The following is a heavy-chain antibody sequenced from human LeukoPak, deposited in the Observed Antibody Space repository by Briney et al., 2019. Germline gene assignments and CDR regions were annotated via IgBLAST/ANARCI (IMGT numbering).Heavy chain of an antibody. V-gene: IGHV4-34*01. CDR1: GGSFSGYY. CDR2: INHSGST. Sequence: SETLSLTCAVYGGSFSGYYWSWIRQPPGKGLEWIGEINHSGSTNYNPSLKSRVTISVDTSKNQFSLKLSSVTAADTAVYYCARAGYYDSSGYYFPYYFDYWGQGTLVTASS. CDR3: ARAGYYDSSGYYFPYYFDY. J-gene: IGHJ4*02. D-gene: IGHD3-22*01.